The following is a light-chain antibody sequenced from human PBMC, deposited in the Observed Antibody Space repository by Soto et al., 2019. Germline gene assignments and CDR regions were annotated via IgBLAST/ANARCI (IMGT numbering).Light chain of an antibody. CDR1: RSDIGDSNF. J-gene: IGLJ1*01. Sequence: QSVLTQPASVSGSPGQSVTISCTGPRSDIGDSNFISWYQHSPGKAPRLLIYEVTNRPSGVSKRFSGSKAGNTASLTISGLLDEDEAHYFCASFRSGTILVFGTGTKVIV. CDR3: ASFRSGTILV. CDR2: EVT. V-gene: IGLV2-14*01.